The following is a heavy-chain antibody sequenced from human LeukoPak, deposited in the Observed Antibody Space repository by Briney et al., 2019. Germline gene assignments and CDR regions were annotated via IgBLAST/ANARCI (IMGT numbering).Heavy chain of an antibody. CDR1: GFTFSSYG. J-gene: IGHJ4*02. CDR3: ARDLWGDSSGYYPLGY. CDR2: IWYDGSNK. V-gene: IGHV3-33*01. D-gene: IGHD3-22*01. Sequence: QTGGSLRLSCAASGFTFSSYGMHWVRQAPGEGLEWVAVIWYDGSNKYYADSVKGRFTISRDNSKNTLYLQMNSLRAEDTAVYYCARDLWGDSSGYYPLGYWGQGTLVTVSS.